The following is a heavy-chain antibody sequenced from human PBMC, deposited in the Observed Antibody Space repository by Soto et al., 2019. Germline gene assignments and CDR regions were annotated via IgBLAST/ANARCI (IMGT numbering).Heavy chain of an antibody. D-gene: IGHD5-18*01. V-gene: IGHV1-58*01. CDR2: IVVGSGNT. CDR1: GFTFSSTA. CDR3: AAGYSYGVYYYYAMDV. Sequence: QMQLVQSGPEEKKPGTSVKVSCKASGFTFSSTAVQWVRQARGQRLEWIGSIVVGSGNTDYAQKFQKRVTITRDMATSTAYMALTSLSSDDTAVYYCAAGYSYGVYYYYAMDVWGPGTTVSVS. J-gene: IGHJ6*02.